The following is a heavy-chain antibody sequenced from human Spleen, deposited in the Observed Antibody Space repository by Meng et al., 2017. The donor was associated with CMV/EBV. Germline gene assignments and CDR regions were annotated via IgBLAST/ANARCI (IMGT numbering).Heavy chain of an antibody. V-gene: IGHV3-23*01. Sequence: GGSLRLSCVVSGFTFSSYTMNWVRQAPGKGLEWVSLISGSAGSTKYADSVRGRFTMSRHNSKNTLYLQMNSLRAEDTAAYYCAKARGAYCGDDCYSGCDYWGQGTLVTVSS. J-gene: IGHJ4*02. D-gene: IGHD2-21*01. CDR1: GFTFSSYT. CDR3: AKARGAYCGDDCYSGCDY. CDR2: ISGSAGST.